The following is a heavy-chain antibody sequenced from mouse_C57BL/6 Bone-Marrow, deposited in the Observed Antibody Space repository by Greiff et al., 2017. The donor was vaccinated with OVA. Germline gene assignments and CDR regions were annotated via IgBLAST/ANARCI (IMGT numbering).Heavy chain of an antibody. CDR2: INPSSGYT. D-gene: IGHD2-2*01. V-gene: IGHV1-4*01. CDR1: GYTFTSYT. Sequence: VQLQQSGAELARPGASVKMSCKASGYTFTSYTMHWVKQRPGQGLEWIGYINPSSGYTKYNQKFTDKATLTADKSSSTAYMQLSSLTSEDSAVYYCARGAMVTNGDFDYWGQGTTLTVSS. J-gene: IGHJ2*01. CDR3: ARGAMVTNGDFDY.